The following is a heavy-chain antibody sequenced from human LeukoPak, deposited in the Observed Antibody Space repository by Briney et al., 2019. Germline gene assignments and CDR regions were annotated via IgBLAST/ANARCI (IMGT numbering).Heavy chain of an antibody. Sequence: PGGSLRLSCAASGFTFSSYAMSWVRQAPGKGLEWVSSIGSSSSYIYYADSVKGRFTISRDNAKNSLYLQMNSLRAEDTAVYYCASGRSSWAYYFDYWGQGTLVTVSS. J-gene: IGHJ4*02. D-gene: IGHD6-13*01. CDR2: IGSSSSYI. CDR3: ASGRSSWAYYFDY. V-gene: IGHV3-21*01. CDR1: GFTFSSYA.